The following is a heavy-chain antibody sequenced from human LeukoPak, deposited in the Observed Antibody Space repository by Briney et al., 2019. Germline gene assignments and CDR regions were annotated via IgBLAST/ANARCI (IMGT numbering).Heavy chain of an antibody. V-gene: IGHV3-11*01. D-gene: IGHD5-12*01. CDR1: GFTFSDYY. Sequence: GGSLRLSCAASGFTFSDYYMSWIRQAPGKGLEWVSYISSSGSTIYYVDSVKGRFTISRDNAKNSLYLQMNSLRAEDTAVYYCASGYDPNYYYYYYMDVWGKGTTVTVSS. CDR3: ASGYDPNYYYYYYMDV. CDR2: ISSSGSTI. J-gene: IGHJ6*03.